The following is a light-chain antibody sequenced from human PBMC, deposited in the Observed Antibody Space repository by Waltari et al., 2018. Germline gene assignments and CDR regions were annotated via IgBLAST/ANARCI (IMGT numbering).Light chain of an antibody. CDR2: DAS. J-gene: IGKJ5*01. Sequence: HLPPSPSSLSSSFVSLFPLPCPSSQDISNYLNWYQQKPGKAPKLLIYDASNLETGVPSRFSGSGSGTDFTFTISSLQPEDIATYYCQQYDNLPPITFGQGTRLEIK. CDR3: QQYDNLPPIT. V-gene: IGKV1-33*01. CDR1: QDISNY.